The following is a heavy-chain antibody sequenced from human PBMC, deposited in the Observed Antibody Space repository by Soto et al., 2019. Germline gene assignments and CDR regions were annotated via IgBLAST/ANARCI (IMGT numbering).Heavy chain of an antibody. D-gene: IGHD2-8*01. J-gene: IGHJ4*02. CDR3: AKHLSNGSPDY. CDR1: GFTFSSNA. Sequence: EVQLLESGGALVQPGGSLRLSCAASGFTFSSNAMSWVRQAPGKGLEWVSLISGSGGGTYYADSVKGRFTISRDNVKNTLYLQMNSLRAEDTAVFYCAKHLSNGSPDYWGQGPLVTVSS. CDR2: ISGSGGGT. V-gene: IGHV3-23*01.